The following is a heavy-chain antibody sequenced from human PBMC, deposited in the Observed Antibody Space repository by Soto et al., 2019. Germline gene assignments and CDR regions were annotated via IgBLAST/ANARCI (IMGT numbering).Heavy chain of an antibody. V-gene: IGHV5-51*01. D-gene: IGHD2-2*01. J-gene: IGHJ4*02. CDR3: VRRPGCSTTTCYRELDY. Sequence: GESLKISCKGSGYTFTTYWIGWVRQMPGKGLEWMGVIYPGDSDTIYSPSFQGQVTLSADKSISTAYLQWRSLQASDTAMYYCVRRPGCSTTTCYRELDYWGQGTLVTVS. CDR2: IYPGDSDT. CDR1: GYTFTTYW.